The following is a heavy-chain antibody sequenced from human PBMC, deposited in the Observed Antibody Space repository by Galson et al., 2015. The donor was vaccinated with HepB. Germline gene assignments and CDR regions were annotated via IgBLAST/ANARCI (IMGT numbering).Heavy chain of an antibody. V-gene: IGHV3-23*01. J-gene: IGHJ3*02. CDR3: AKQLASGTYSSVGPFEI. D-gene: IGHD3-10*01. CDR1: GFTFSCYA. CDR2: IGPSGDNT. Sequence: SLRLSCAASSGFTFSCYAMSWARPAPGKGLERVSAIGPSGDNTYYADSMKGRFTISRDNSKTTLYLQMNSLRAEDTAIYYCAKQLASGTYSSVGPFEIWGQGTMVTVSS.